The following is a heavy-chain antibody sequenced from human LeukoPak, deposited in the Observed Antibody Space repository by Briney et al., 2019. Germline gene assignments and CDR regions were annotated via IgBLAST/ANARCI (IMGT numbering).Heavy chain of an antibody. Sequence: GESPKISCKGSGYSFTTYWIGWVRQMPGKGLEWMGIIYPGDSDIRYSPSFQGQVTFSADKSISTAYLQWSSLKASDTAMYYCARLEKGTMIYWGQGTLVTVSS. CDR3: ARLEKGTMIY. CDR2: IYPGDSDI. J-gene: IGHJ1*01. V-gene: IGHV5-51*01. CDR1: GYSFTTYW. D-gene: IGHD3-22*01.